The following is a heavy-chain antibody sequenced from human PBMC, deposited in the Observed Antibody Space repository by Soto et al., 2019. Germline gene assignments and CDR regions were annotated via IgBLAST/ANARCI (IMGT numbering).Heavy chain of an antibody. Sequence: PSETLSLTCTVSGGSMSSSYYWTWIRQPPGKGLDWIGYIYYSGSTNYNPSLKSRVTISLDTSKNQFSLKLRSVTAADTAIYYCARGYYNLLTGYYIDYWGRGTLVTVSS. CDR1: GGSMSSSYY. CDR3: ARGYYNLLTGYYIDY. CDR2: IYYSGST. V-gene: IGHV4-59*01. J-gene: IGHJ4*02. D-gene: IGHD3-9*01.